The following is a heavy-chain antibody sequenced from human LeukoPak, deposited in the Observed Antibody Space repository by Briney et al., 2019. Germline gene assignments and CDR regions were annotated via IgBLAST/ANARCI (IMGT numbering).Heavy chain of an antibody. J-gene: IGHJ4*02. CDR3: ARDRYGDGFAHFDY. V-gene: IGHV1-2*02. CDR1: GYTFTSYA. Sequence: GASVTVSCKASGYTFTSYAMHWVRQAPGQGLEWMGWITPSGGTNYPQKFQGRVAITRDMSITTAYMDLSRLTSDDTAVYYCARDRYGDGFAHFDYWGQRALVTVSS. D-gene: IGHD5-24*01. CDR2: ITPSGGT.